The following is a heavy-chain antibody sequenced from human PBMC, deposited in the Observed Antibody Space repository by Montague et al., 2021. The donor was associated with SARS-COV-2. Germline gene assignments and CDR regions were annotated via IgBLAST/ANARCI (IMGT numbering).Heavy chain of an antibody. J-gene: IGHJ5*02. CDR2: LNQDGSRT. V-gene: IGHV3-7*01. CDR1: GFTFSTHW. CDR3: ARDHHMSLDP. D-gene: IGHD2-21*01. Sequence: SLRLSCAASGFTFSTHWMSWARQAPGKGLEWLANLNQDGSRTYYVDSVKGRFIISRDNAENSLFLQMDSLRAEDTAVYYCARDHHMSLDPWGQGTLVIVSP.